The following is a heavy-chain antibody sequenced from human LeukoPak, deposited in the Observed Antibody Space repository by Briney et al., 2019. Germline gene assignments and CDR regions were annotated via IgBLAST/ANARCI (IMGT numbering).Heavy chain of an antibody. CDR2: ISGSGGST. D-gene: IGHD5-18*01. Sequence: PGGPLRLSCAASGFTFSSYAMSWVRQAPGKGLEWVSAISGSGGSTYYADSVKGRFTISRDNSKNTLYLQMNSLRAEDTAVYYCAKESTRGYSYGYQDAFDIWGQGTMVTVSS. V-gene: IGHV3-23*01. J-gene: IGHJ3*02. CDR3: AKESTRGYSYGYQDAFDI. CDR1: GFTFSSYA.